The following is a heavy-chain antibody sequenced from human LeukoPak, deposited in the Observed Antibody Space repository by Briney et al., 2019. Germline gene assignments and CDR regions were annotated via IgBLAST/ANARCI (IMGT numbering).Heavy chain of an antibody. CDR3: AKDWMSTIINYFDY. CDR1: GFTFSSYA. J-gene: IGHJ4*02. CDR2: ISGSGGST. Sequence: GGSLRLSCAASGFTFSSYAMSWVRQTPGKGLEWVSSISGSGGSTHYADSVKGRFTISRDNSKNILYLQMNSLRAEDTAVYYCAKDWMSTIINYFDYWGQGTLVTVPS. D-gene: IGHD5-12*01. V-gene: IGHV3-23*01.